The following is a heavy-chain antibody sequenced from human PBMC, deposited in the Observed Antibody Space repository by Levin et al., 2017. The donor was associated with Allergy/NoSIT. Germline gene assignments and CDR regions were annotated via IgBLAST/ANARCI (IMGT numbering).Heavy chain of an antibody. Sequence: GESLKISCAASGFTFSSYSMNWVRQAPGKGLEWVSSISSSSSYIYYADSVKGRFTISRDNAKNSLYLQMNSLRAEDTAVYYCARCTWIVRCGFDYWGQGTLVTVSS. J-gene: IGHJ4*02. CDR2: ISSSSSYI. D-gene: IGHD2/OR15-2a*01. CDR1: GFTFSSYS. CDR3: ARCTWIVRCGFDY. V-gene: IGHV3-21*01.